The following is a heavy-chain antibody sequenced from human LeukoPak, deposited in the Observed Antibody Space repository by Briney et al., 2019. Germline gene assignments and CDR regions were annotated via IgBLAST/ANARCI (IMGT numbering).Heavy chain of an antibody. Sequence: APVKVSCKASGYTFNTYGISWVRQAPGQGLEWMGWISAYNGNTNYAQKVQGRVTMTSDTSTSTAYMELRSLRSDDTAVYYCARDQGVVVVPAAIVHWGQGTLVTVSS. CDR3: ARDQGVVVVPAAIVH. V-gene: IGHV1-18*01. CDR2: ISAYNGNT. D-gene: IGHD2-2*01. J-gene: IGHJ5*02. CDR1: GYTFNTYG.